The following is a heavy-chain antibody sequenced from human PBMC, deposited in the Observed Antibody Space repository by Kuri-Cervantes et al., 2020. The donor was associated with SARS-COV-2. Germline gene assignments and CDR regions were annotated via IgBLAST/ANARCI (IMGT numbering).Heavy chain of an antibody. CDR1: GFTFSSYS. CDR3: ARSNKLSLGWDEGYYYYMDV. Sequence: GESLKISCAASGFTFSSYSMNWVRQAPGKGLEWVSYISSSSSTIYYADSVKGRFTISRDNAKNSLYLQLNSLRAEDTAVYYCARSNKLSLGWDEGYYYYMDVWGKGTTVTVSS. J-gene: IGHJ6*03. D-gene: IGHD1-26*01. V-gene: IGHV3-48*01. CDR2: ISSSSSTI.